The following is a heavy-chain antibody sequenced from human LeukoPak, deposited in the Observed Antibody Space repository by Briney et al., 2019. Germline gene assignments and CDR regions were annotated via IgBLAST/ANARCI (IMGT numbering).Heavy chain of an antibody. V-gene: IGHV4-34*01. CDR3: ARGRGYCSGGSCYSAYYYYGMDV. CDR1: GGSFSGYY. Sequence: SETLSLTCAVYGGSFSGYYWSWIRQHPGKGLEWIGEINHSGSTNYNPSLKSRVTISVDTSKNQFSLKLSSVTAADTAVYYCARGRGYCSGGSCYSAYYYYGMDVWGQGTTVTVSS. CDR2: INHSGST. J-gene: IGHJ6*02. D-gene: IGHD2-15*01.